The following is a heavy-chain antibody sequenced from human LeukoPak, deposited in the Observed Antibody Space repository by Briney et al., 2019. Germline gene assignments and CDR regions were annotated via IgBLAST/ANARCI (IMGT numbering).Heavy chain of an antibody. Sequence: GASVTVSCTASGGTFSIYAISWVRQAPGQGLEWMGGIIPIFGTANYAQKFQGRVTITADESTSTAYMELSSLRSEDTAVYYCARTDPFYDSSGQSFFDYWGQGALVTVSS. CDR3: ARTDPFYDSSGQSFFDY. V-gene: IGHV1-69*01. CDR1: GGTFSIYA. D-gene: IGHD3-22*01. CDR2: IIPIFGTA. J-gene: IGHJ4*02.